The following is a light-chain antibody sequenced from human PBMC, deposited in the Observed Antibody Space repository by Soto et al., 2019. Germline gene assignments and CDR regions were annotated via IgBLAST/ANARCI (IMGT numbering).Light chain of an antibody. J-gene: IGLJ3*02. CDR1: TSNIGSNT. V-gene: IGLV1-44*01. Sequence: QSVLTQPPSASGTPGQRVTISCSGSTSNIGSNTVKWYQQLPGTAPKLLIYSNDLRPSGVPDRFSGSKSGTSASLAISGLQSEDEADYYCAGRDDSLNGGVFGGGTKVTVL. CDR2: SND. CDR3: AGRDDSLNGGV.